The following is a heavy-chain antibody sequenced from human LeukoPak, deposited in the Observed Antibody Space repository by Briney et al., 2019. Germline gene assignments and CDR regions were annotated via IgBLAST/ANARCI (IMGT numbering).Heavy chain of an antibody. CDR2: ISGSGRST. Sequence: PGGSLRLSCAASGFTFSSYSMNWVRQAPGKGLEWVAAISGSGRSTYYADSVKGRFTISRDNSKNTLYLQMNSLRAEDTAVYYCATPPTVTRNYWGQGTLVTVSS. CDR3: ATPPTVTRNY. D-gene: IGHD4-17*01. CDR1: GFTFSSYS. V-gene: IGHV3-23*01. J-gene: IGHJ4*02.